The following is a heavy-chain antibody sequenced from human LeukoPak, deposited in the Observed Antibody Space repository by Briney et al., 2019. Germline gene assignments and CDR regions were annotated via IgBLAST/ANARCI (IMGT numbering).Heavy chain of an antibody. CDR2: ISSSSSTI. D-gene: IGHD3-10*01. CDR3: ARVSRITMVRGALDY. V-gene: IGHV3-48*01. J-gene: IGHJ4*02. Sequence: GGSLRLSRAASGFTFSSYSMNWVRQAPGKGLEWVSYISSSSSTIYYADSVKGRFTISRDNAKNSLYLQMNSLRAEDTAVYYCARVSRITMVRGALDYWGQGTLVTVSS. CDR1: GFTFSSYS.